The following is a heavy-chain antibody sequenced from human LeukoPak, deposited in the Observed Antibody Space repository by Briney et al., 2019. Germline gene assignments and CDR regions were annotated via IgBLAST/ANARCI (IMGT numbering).Heavy chain of an antibody. CDR2: INQDGSEK. J-gene: IGHJ4*02. D-gene: IGHD5-18*01. CDR3: ARDPSRRYTYGYGDS. V-gene: IGHV3-7*01. Sequence: GGSLRLSCAASGFTFSGYWMNWVRQPPGKGLEWVANINQDGSEKYYVDSVKGRFTISRDNARRSLYLQMNSPRAEDTGLYYCARDPSRRYTYGYGDSWGQGTLVTVSS. CDR1: GFTFSGYW.